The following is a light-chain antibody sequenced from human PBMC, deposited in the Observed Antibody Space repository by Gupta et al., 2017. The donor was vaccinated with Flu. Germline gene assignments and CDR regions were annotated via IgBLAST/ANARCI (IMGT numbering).Light chain of an antibody. V-gene: IGLV1-40*01. CDR2: GDN. CDR1: SSNIGAGYN. CDR3: QSFDSSLSGVI. Sequence: QSVLTQPPSVSGAPGQRVTISFLRSSSNIGAGYNLHWYQHLPGTAPKLLISGDNNRPSGVPDRFSGSRSGISASLAITGLQAEDEADYYCQSFDSSLSGVIFGGGTKLTVL. J-gene: IGLJ2*01.